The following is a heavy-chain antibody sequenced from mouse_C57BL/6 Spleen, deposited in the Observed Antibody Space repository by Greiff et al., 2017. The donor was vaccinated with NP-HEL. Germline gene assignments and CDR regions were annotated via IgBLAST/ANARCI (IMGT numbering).Heavy chain of an antibody. CDR3: ASRGGTTDYYAVDY. CDR1: GYTFTSYW. Sequence: QVQLQQPGAELVKPGASVKLSCKASGYTFTSYWMHWVKQRPGQGLEWIGVIHPNSGSTNYNEKFKSKATLTVDKSSSTAYMQLSSLTSEDSTVYYCASRGGTTDYYAVDYWGQGTSVTVSS. V-gene: IGHV1-64*01. J-gene: IGHJ4*01. CDR2: IHPNSGST. D-gene: IGHD1-1*01.